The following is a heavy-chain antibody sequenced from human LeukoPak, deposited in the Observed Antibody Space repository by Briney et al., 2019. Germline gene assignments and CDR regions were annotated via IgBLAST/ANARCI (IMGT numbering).Heavy chain of an antibody. CDR2: ISRSGSSL. J-gene: IGHJ6*02. D-gene: IGHD3-16*01. V-gene: IGHV3-11*01. Sequence: PGGSLRLSCVASGFTFSDYYMTWIRQAPGKGLEYVSHISRSGSSLYYGDSVTGRFTITRDNAKNSLYLQMNSLRVGDTAVYYCARWGPCGMDVWGQGTTVTVSS. CDR3: ARWGPCGMDV. CDR1: GFTFSDYY.